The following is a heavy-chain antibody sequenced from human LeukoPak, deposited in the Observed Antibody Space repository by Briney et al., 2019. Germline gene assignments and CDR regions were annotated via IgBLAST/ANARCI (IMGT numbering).Heavy chain of an antibody. CDR3: ARAMVRGDYGMDV. CDR2: IIPILGIA. Sequence: ASVKVSFKASGGTFSSYAFSWVRQAPAQGLERMGRIIPILGIANYAQKHRGRVTITADKATSTAYMEMSSLRSEDTAVYYCARAMVRGDYGMDVWGQGTTVTVSS. J-gene: IGHJ6*02. V-gene: IGHV1-69*04. D-gene: IGHD3-10*01. CDR1: GGTFSSYA.